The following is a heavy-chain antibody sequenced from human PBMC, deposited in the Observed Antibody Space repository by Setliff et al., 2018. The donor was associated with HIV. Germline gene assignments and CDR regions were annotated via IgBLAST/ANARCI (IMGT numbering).Heavy chain of an antibody. D-gene: IGHD3-10*01. Sequence: SETLSLTCAVFGGSLSGYYWNWIRQSPGKGLEWIGKISHSGGTNYNPSLRSRLTMSMDTPKNQVSLKLNSVTAADVGMYYCARGFYSHRVKDAFDLWGPGTMVT. CDR1: GGSLSGYY. CDR3: ARGFYSHRVKDAFDL. V-gene: IGHV4-34*01. CDR2: ISHSGGT. J-gene: IGHJ3*01.